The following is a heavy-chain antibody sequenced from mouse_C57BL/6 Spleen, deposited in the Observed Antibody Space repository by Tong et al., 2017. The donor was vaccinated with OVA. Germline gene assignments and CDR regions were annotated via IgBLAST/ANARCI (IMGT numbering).Heavy chain of an antibody. Sequence: EVQLQESGGGLVKPGGSLKLSCAASGFTFSSYAMSWVRQTPEKRLEWVATISDGGSYTYYPDNVKGRFTISRDNAKNNLYLQMSHLKSEDTAMYYYARDEDYGSYFDYWGQGTTLTVSS. V-gene: IGHV5-4*01. CDR2: ISDGGSYT. CDR1: GFTFSSYA. D-gene: IGHD1-1*01. CDR3: ARDEDYGSYFDY. J-gene: IGHJ2*01.